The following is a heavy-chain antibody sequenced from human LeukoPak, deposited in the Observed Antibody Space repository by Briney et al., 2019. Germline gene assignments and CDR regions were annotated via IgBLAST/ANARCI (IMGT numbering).Heavy chain of an antibody. CDR3: ASLNRVYCSSTSCYDLFDY. V-gene: IGHV1-2*06. Sequence: ASVTVSFTASGYTFTVYYMHWVRQAPGQGLEWMGRINPNSGGTNYAQKFQGRVTMTRDTSISTAYMELSRLRSDDTAVYYCASLNRVYCSSTSCYDLFDYWGQGTLVTVSS. CDR2: INPNSGGT. D-gene: IGHD2-2*01. J-gene: IGHJ4*02. CDR1: GYTFTVYY.